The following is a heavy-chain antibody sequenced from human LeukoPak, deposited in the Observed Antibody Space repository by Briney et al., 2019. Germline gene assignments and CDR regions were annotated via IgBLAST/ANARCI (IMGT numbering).Heavy chain of an antibody. D-gene: IGHD6-19*01. CDR2: ISSSSNTI. CDR1: GFTFSSYS. J-gene: IGHJ4*02. CDR3: AKKVSGGWYSFDF. Sequence: PGGSLRLSCSASGFTFSSYSMSWVRQAPGKGLEWVSYISSSSNTIYYADSVKGRFTISRDNAKNSLYLQMNSLRAEDTAVYYCAKKVSGGWYSFDFWGQGTLVTVSS. V-gene: IGHV3-48*01.